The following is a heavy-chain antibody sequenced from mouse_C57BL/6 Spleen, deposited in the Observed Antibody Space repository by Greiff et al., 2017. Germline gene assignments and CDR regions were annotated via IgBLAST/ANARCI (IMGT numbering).Heavy chain of an antibody. CDR1: GYAFSSSW. CDR3: ARGTPEAMDY. V-gene: IGHV1-82*01. CDR2: IYPGDGDT. D-gene: IGHD3-3*01. Sequence: QVHVKQSGPELVKPGASVKISCKASGYAFSSSWMNWVKQRPGKGLEWIGRIYPGDGDTNYNGKFKGKATLTADKSSSTAYMQLSSLTSEDSAVYFCARGTPEAMDYWGQGTSVTVSS. J-gene: IGHJ4*01.